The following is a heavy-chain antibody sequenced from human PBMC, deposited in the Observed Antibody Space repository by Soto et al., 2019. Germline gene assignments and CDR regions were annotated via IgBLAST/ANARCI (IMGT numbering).Heavy chain of an antibody. CDR1: RASIYTYS. V-gene: IGHV4-4*07. D-gene: IGHD1-26*01. CDR2: IYSSGSA. J-gene: IGHJ4*02. CDR3: ATIVGANDY. Sequence: TLSLTCTVSRASIYTYSWTWIRQPAGKGLQWIGHIYSSGSANYSPSLKSRVSMSVDSSKNQISLKLSSVTAADTAVYYCATIVGANDYWGQGALVTVPQ.